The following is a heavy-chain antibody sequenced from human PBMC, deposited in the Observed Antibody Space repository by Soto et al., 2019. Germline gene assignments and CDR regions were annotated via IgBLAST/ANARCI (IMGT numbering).Heavy chain of an antibody. D-gene: IGHD6-19*01. CDR2: FSTNGGNT. J-gene: IGHJ4*02. Sequence: PGGSLRLSCSASGFTFSTYAMHWVRQAPGKGLEYVASFSTNGGNTYYADSVKGRFTISRDNSKNTLYLQMTSLRAEDTAVYYFFKDGVSSGWNYYFDYWGQGTLVTVSS. V-gene: IGHV3-64D*06. CDR1: GFTFSTYA. CDR3: FKDGVSSGWNYYFDY.